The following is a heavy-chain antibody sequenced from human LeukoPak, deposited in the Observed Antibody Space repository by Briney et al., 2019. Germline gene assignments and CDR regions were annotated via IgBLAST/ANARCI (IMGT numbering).Heavy chain of an antibody. CDR3: TRAASSGPLFTYHMDV. CDR2: IYTTGNT. Sequence: SQTLSLTCTVSGGSITNGGYYWSWIRQPAGKGLEWIGRIYTTGNTNYNPSLKSRATISVDTSKNQFSLKLTSVTAADTAVYYCTRAASSGPLFTYHMDVWGKGTTATVSS. J-gene: IGHJ6*03. D-gene: IGHD3-22*01. CDR1: GGSITNGGYY. V-gene: IGHV4-61*02.